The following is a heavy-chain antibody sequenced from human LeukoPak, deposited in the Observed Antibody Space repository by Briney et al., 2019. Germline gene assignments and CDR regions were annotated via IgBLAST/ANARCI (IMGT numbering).Heavy chain of an antibody. CDR2: ISAYNGNT. J-gene: IGHJ3*02. Sequence: GASVKVSCKASGYTFTSYGISWVRQAPGQGLEWMGWISAYNGNTNYAQKLQGRVTMTTDTSTSTAYMELRSLRSDDTAVYYCASTYYYDSSGYYSAFDIWGQGTMVTVSS. CDR3: ASTYYYDSSGYYSAFDI. D-gene: IGHD3-22*01. CDR1: GYTFTSYG. V-gene: IGHV1-18*01.